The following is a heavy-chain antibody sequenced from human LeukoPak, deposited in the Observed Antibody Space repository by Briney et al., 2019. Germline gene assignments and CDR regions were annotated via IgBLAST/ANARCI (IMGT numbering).Heavy chain of an antibody. CDR1: GFTFSSYS. D-gene: IGHD1-26*01. V-gene: IGHV3-21*01. J-gene: IGHJ4*02. CDR3: ARGKSRGSHIDY. CDR2: ITSSSSYI. Sequence: GGSLRLSCAASGFTFSSYSMNWVRQAPGKGLEWVSSITSSSSYIYYADSVKGRFTISRDNAKNSLYLQMNSLRAEDTAVYYCARGKSRGSHIDYWGQGTLVTVSS.